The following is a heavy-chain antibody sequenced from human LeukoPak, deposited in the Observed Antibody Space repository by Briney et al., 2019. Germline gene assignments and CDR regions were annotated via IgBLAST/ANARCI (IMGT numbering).Heavy chain of an antibody. D-gene: IGHD5-18*01. V-gene: IGHV4-34*01. J-gene: IGHJ4*02. CDR2: INHSGST. CDR3: ASPNVDTTQY. Sequence: TSETLSLTCAVYGGSFSGYYWSWIRQPPGKGLEWIGEINHSGSTNYNPSLKSRVTISVDTSRNHFSLKLSSVTAADTAVYYCASPNVDTTQYWGQGTLVTVSS. CDR1: GGSFSGYY.